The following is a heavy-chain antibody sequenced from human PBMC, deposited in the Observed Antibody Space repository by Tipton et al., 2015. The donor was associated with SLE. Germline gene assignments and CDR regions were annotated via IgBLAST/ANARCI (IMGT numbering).Heavy chain of an antibody. CDR3: ARRGAKYRWFDY. D-gene: IGHD2-8*02. V-gene: IGHV4-34*01. Sequence: TLSLTCAVYGGSFSGDYWSCIRQPPGKGLEWIGEINHSGSTNYNPSLKSRVTMSVDTSKNQFSLNLSSVTAADTAVYYCARRGAKYRWFDYWCQGTLVTVSS. J-gene: IGHJ4*02. CDR2: INHSGST. CDR1: GGSFSGDY.